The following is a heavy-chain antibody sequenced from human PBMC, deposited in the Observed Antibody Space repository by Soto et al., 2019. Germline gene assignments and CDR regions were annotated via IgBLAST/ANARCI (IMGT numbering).Heavy chain of an antibody. CDR2: ISSSGNNI. CDR3: VREVDTAMLIIAY. V-gene: IGHV3-21*01. J-gene: IGHJ4*02. D-gene: IGHD5-18*01. CDR1: GFTFSAYT. Sequence: PGGSLRLSCAASGFTFSAYTMNWVRQAPGKGLEWVSFISSSGNNIYYADSVKGRFTISRDNAKNSLYLQMNSLRADDTAVYYCVREVDTAMLIIAYWGQGTLVTVSS.